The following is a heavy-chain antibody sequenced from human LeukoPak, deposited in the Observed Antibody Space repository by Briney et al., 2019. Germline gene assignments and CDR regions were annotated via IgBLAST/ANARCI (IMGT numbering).Heavy chain of an antibody. CDR2: IIPIFGTA. Sequence: ASVKVSCKASGGTFSSYAISWVRQAPGQGLEWMGGIIPIFGTANYAQKFQGRVTITADESTSTAYMELSSLRSEDTAVYYCARDSGIGYCSSTSCYAHAFDIWGQGTMVTVSS. CDR3: ARDSGIGYCSSTSCYAHAFDI. D-gene: IGHD2-2*01. V-gene: IGHV1-69*13. CDR1: GGTFSSYA. J-gene: IGHJ3*02.